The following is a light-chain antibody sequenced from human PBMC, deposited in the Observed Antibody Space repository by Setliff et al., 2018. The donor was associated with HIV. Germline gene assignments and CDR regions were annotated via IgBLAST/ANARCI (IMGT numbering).Light chain of an antibody. CDR1: SSDVGGYNY. CDR3: CSYTSSSTLV. J-gene: IGLJ2*01. V-gene: IGLV2-14*01. CDR2: DVS. Sequence: QSALAQSASVSGSPGQSITISRTGTSSDVGGYNYVSWYQQHPGKAPKLMIYDVSKRPSGVSNRFSGSKSGNTASLTISGLQAEDEADYYCCSYTSSSTLVFGGGTQLTVL.